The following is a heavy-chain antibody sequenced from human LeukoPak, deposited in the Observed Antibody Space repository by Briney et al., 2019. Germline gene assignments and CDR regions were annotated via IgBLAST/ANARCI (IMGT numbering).Heavy chain of an antibody. J-gene: IGHJ4*02. V-gene: IGHV4-59*01. D-gene: IGHD1-26*01. CDR3: ARDYSGSHDY. Sequence: SETLSLTCTVSGGSISSYYWSWIRQPPGKGLEWVGYIYYSGSTNYNPSLKSRVTISVDTSKNQFSLKLSSVTAADTAVYYCARDYSGSHDYWGQGTLVTVSS. CDR2: IYYSGST. CDR1: GGSISSYY.